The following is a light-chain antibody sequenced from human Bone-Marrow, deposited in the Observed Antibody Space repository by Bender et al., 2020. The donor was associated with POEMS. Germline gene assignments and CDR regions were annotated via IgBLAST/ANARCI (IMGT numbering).Light chain of an antibody. CDR1: KLGDKY. J-gene: IGLJ2*01. CDR2: QDS. Sequence: SYELTQPPSVSVSPGQTATITCSGDKLGDKYACWYQQKPGQSPILVIYQDSKRPSGIPVRFSGSSSGDRASLTITGAQADDEAVYYCNSRDNSGFPLVFGGGTKLTVL. V-gene: IGLV3-1*01. CDR3: NSRDNSGFPLV.